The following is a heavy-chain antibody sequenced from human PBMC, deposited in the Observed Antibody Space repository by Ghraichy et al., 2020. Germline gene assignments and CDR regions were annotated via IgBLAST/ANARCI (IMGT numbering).Heavy chain of an antibody. CDR2: INNDGGRT. J-gene: IGHJ4*02. CDR3: ATIPSQYSDWQNCFIDH. V-gene: IGHV3-23*01. Sequence: GGSLRLSCAASGFTFSSHDMNWVRQAPGKGLEWVSSINNDGGRTFYTDFVKGRFTISRDNSKNTLYLQMNSLRAEDTAIYYCATIPSQYSDWQNCFIDHWGQGALVTVSS. D-gene: IGHD3-9*01. CDR1: GFTFSSHD.